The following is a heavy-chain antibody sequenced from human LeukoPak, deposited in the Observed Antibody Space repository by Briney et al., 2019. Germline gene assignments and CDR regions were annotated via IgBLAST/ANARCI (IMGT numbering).Heavy chain of an antibody. D-gene: IGHD5-12*01. CDR3: ASPIYSGPSSGFDP. CDR2: IYHSGST. V-gene: IGHV4-38-2*01. Sequence: SETLSLTCAVSGYSISSGYYWGWIRQPPGKGLEWIGSIYHSGSTYYNPSLKSRVTISVDTSKNQFSLKLSSVTAADTAVYYCASPIYSGPSSGFDPWGQGTLVTVSS. J-gene: IGHJ5*02. CDR1: GYSISSGYY.